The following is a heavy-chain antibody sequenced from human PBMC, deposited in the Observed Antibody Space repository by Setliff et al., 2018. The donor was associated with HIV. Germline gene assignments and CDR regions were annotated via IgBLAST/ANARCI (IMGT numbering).Heavy chain of an antibody. J-gene: IGHJ5*02. CDR1: GDSITNSMHY. Sequence: PSETLSLTCTVSGDSITNSMHYWSWIRQPPGKGLEFIGSIHYNDGKTYYNAALRSRVTISADTSKNQFSLKLNSVTAADTAVCYCASRIYYYDSSRVLREEGFDPWGQGTLVTVSS. D-gene: IGHD3-22*01. CDR3: ASRIYYYDSSRVLREEGFDP. V-gene: IGHV4-39*01. CDR2: IHYNDGKT.